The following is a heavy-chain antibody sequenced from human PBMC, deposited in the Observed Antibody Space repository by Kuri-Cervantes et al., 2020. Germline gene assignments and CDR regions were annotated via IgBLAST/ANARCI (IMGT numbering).Heavy chain of an antibody. J-gene: IGHJ4*02. CDR2: INHSGGT. D-gene: IGHD4-23*01. CDR1: GGSFSGYY. CDR3: RGGKYSGDSVIDY. Sequence: SQTLSLTCAVYGGSFSGYYWSWIRQPPGKGLEWIGEINHSGGTNYNPSLKSRVTMSIDTSKNQFSLKLSFVTAADTAVYYCRGGKYSGDSVIDYWGQGTLVTVSS. V-gene: IGHV4-34*01.